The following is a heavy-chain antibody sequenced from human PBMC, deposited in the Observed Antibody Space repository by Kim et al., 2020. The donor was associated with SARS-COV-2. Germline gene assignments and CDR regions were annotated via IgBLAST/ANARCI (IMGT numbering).Heavy chain of an antibody. J-gene: IGHJ4*02. CDR3: ARGGRDGYNWGFDY. D-gene: IGHD5-12*01. Sequence: SETLSLTCTVSGGSISSYYWSWIRQPPGKGLEWIGYIYYSGSTNYNPSLKSRVTISVDTSKNQFSLKLSSVTAADTAVYYCARGGRDGYNWGFDYWGQGTLVTVSS. CDR1: GGSISSYY. CDR2: IYYSGST. V-gene: IGHV4-59*13.